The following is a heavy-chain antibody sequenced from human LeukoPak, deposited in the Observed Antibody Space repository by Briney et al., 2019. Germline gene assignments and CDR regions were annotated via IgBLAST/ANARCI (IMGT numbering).Heavy chain of an antibody. Sequence: PSETLSLTCAVYGGSFSGYYWSWIRQPPGKGLEWIGEINHSGSTNYNPSLKSRVTISVDTSKNQFSLKLSSVTAADTAVYYCARQYYDILTGLDAFDIWGQGTMVTVSS. CDR3: ARQYYDILTGLDAFDI. V-gene: IGHV4-34*01. CDR2: INHSGST. D-gene: IGHD3-9*01. J-gene: IGHJ3*02. CDR1: GGSFSGYY.